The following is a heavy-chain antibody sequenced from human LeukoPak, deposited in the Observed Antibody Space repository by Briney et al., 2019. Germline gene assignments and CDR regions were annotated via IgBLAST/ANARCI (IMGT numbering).Heavy chain of an antibody. CDR3: ATATRGWYSSWFDP. V-gene: IGHV1-8*01. J-gene: IGHJ5*02. CDR2: MNPNSGDT. Sequence: ASVKVSCKASGYTFTSYDINWVRQATGQGLEWMGWMNPNSGDTAYAQKFQGRVTMTRDTSISTAYMELSSLRSEDTAVYYCATATRGWYSSWFDPWGQGTLVTVS. D-gene: IGHD6-13*01. CDR1: GYTFTSYD.